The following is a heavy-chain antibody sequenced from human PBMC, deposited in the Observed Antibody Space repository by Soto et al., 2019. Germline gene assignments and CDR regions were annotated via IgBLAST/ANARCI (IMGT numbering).Heavy chain of an antibody. CDR1: GGSISSSNW. Sequence: SETLSLTCAVSGGSISSSNWWSCVRQPPGKGLEWIGEIYHSGSTNYNPSLKSRVTISVDKSKNQFSLKLSSVTAADTTVYYCARKYYYGSGSFAEYYFDYWGQGTLVTVSS. V-gene: IGHV4-4*02. CDR3: ARKYYYGSGSFAEYYFDY. CDR2: IYHSGST. J-gene: IGHJ4*02. D-gene: IGHD3-10*01.